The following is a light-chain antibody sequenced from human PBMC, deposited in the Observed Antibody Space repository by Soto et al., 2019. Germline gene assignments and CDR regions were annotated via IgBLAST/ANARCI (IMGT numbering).Light chain of an antibody. CDR3: QQYNSYSPWT. CDR1: QSISSW. CDR2: DAS. Sequence: VRVTQSPSALSAYVGHRVTITCLASQSISSWLAWYQQKPGKAPKLLIYDASSLESGVPSRFSGSGSGTEFTLTISSLQPDDFATYYCQQYNSYSPWTVGQGTKVDNK. V-gene: IGKV1-5*01. J-gene: IGKJ1*01.